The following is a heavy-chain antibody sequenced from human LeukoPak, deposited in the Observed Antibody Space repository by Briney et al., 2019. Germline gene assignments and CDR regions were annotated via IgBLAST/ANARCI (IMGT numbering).Heavy chain of an antibody. CDR2: INPNSGGT. CDR3: ARDAVGFYCSSTSCYTYFDY. Sequence: SVKVSCKASGYTFTGYYMHWVRQAPGQGLEWMGWINPNSGGTNYAQKFQGRVTMTRDTSISTAYMELSRLRSDDTAVYYCARDAVGFYCSSTSCYTYFDYWGQGTLVTVSS. CDR1: GYTFTGYY. V-gene: IGHV1-2*02. D-gene: IGHD2-2*02. J-gene: IGHJ4*02.